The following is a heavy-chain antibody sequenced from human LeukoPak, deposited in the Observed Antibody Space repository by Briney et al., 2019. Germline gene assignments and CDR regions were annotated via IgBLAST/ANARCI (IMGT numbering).Heavy chain of an antibody. Sequence: GGSLRLSCAASGFTFDDYAMPWVRQAPGKGLEWVSLISWDGGSTYYADSVKGRFTISRDNSKNSLYLQMNSLRAEDAALYYCVRVTLSSAWFGDMDVWGKGTTVTVSS. CDR3: VRVTLSSAWFGDMDV. J-gene: IGHJ6*03. V-gene: IGHV3-43D*04. CDR1: GFTFDDYA. CDR2: ISWDGGST. D-gene: IGHD6-13*01.